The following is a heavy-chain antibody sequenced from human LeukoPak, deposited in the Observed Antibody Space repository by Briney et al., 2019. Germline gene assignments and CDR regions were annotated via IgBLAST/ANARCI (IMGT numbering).Heavy chain of an antibody. CDR1: GGSFSGYY. D-gene: IGHD4-17*01. Sequence: SETLSLTCAVYGGSFSGYYWSWIRQPPGKGLEWSGEINHSGSTNYNPSLKSRVTISVDTSKNQFSLKLSSVTAADTAVYYCASTPAVTTRRDSRYYYYYMDVWGKGTTVTVSS. V-gene: IGHV4-34*01. J-gene: IGHJ6*03. CDR3: ASTPAVTTRRDSRYYYYYMDV. CDR2: INHSGST.